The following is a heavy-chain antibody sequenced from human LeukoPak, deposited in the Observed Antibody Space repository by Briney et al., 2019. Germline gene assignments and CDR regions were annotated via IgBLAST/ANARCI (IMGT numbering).Heavy chain of an antibody. D-gene: IGHD4/OR15-4a*01. CDR2: IHASGST. V-gene: IGHV4-4*07. Sequence: SETLSLTCSVSGGSISNSYWSWIRQPAGKGLEWIGRIHASGSTNYNSSLKGRVTMSIDTSKNQFSLKLKSVTAADTAIYFCAREYGDFDYWGRGTLVAVSS. J-gene: IGHJ4*02. CDR3: AREYGDFDY. CDR1: GGSISNSY.